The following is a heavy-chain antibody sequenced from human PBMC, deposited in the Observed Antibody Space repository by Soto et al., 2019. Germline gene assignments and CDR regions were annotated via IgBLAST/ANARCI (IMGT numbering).Heavy chain of an antibody. CDR2: LGAARDP. Sequence: GSLRLSCAASGFSFRDYDMHWVRQRKGKGLEWVSALGAARDPYYVGSVKGRFSVSRDNAQNSLFLQMNNLRVDDTAVYFCARAYLGRLPRRADYYYAMDVWGRGTTVTVSS. CDR3: ARAYLGRLPRRADYYYAMDV. J-gene: IGHJ6*02. V-gene: IGHV3-13*05. CDR1: GFSFRDYD. D-gene: IGHD1-26*01.